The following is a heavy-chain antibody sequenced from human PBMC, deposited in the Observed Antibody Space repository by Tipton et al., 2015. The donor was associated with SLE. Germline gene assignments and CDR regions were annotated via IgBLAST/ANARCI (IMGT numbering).Heavy chain of an antibody. J-gene: IGHJ4*02. CDR3: ARSYCSSTSCQPRDY. V-gene: IGHV3-48*03. D-gene: IGHD2-2*01. Sequence: GSLRLSCAASGFTFSSYEMNWVRQAPGKGLEWVSYISSSGSTIYYADSVKGRSTISRDNAKNSLHLQMNSLRAEDTAVYYCARSYCSSTSCQPRDYWGQGTLVTVSS. CDR2: ISSSGSTI. CDR1: GFTFSSYE.